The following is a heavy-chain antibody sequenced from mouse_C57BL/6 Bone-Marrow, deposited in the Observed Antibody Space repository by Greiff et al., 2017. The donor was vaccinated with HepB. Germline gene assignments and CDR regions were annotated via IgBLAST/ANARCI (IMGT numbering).Heavy chain of an antibody. J-gene: IGHJ1*03. D-gene: IGHD1-1*01. CDR2: IYPSDSET. Sequence: QVQLQQPGAELVRPGSSVKLSCKASGYTFTSYWMDWVKQRPGQGLEWIGNIYPSDSETHYNQKFKDKATLTVDKSSSTAYMQLSSLTSEDSAVYYCARDLFEYYGSSYLWGTGTTVTVSS. V-gene: IGHV1-61*01. CDR3: ARDLFEYYGSSYL. CDR1: GYTFTSYW.